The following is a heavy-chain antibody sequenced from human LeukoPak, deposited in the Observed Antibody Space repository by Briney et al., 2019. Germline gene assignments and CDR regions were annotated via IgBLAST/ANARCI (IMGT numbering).Heavy chain of an antibody. CDR1: GDSVSSNSVT. CDR3: ARESGYCSGGSCYWYFDL. D-gene: IGHD2-15*01. J-gene: IGHJ2*01. CDR2: TYYRSTWYN. V-gene: IGHV6-1*01. Sequence: SQTLSLTCAISGDSVSSNSVTWNWIRQSPSRGLEWLGRTYYRSTWYNDYAVSVRGRITVNPDTSKNQFSLQLNSVTPEDTAVYYCARESGYCSGGSCYWYFDLWGRGTLVTVSS.